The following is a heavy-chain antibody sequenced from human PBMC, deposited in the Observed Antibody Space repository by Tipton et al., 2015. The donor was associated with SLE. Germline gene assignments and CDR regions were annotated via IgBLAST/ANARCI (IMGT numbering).Heavy chain of an antibody. J-gene: IGHJ3*02. Sequence: QSGAEVKKPGASVKVSCKASGYTFTSYGISWVRQAPGQGLEWMGWISAYNGNTNYAQKLQGRVTMTTDTSTSTAYMELRSLRSDDTAVYYCARDGQTYYYDSSGYPDAFDIWGQGTMVTVSS. D-gene: IGHD3-22*01. V-gene: IGHV1-18*01. CDR2: ISAYNGNT. CDR1: GYTFTSYG. CDR3: ARDGQTYYYDSSGYPDAFDI.